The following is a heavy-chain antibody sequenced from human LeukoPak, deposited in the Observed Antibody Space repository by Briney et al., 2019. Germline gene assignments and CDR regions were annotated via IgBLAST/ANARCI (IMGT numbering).Heavy chain of an antibody. V-gene: IGHV3-33*01. Sequence: GGSLRLSCAASGFSFSSYGMLWVHQAPGKGLEWVAVIWYDGSNKYYADSVKGRFTISRDNSKNTLYLQMNSLRAEDTAIYYCARDQGTHTDMARLGYFDYWGQGTLVTVSS. CDR2: IWYDGSNK. CDR1: GFSFSSYG. D-gene: IGHD5-18*01. J-gene: IGHJ4*02. CDR3: ARDQGTHTDMARLGYFDY.